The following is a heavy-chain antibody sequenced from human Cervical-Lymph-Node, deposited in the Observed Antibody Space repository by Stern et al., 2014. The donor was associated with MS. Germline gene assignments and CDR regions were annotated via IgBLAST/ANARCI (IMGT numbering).Heavy chain of an antibody. CDR2: LIPFFGAT. D-gene: IGHD4-11*01. CDR1: GDTFSSYA. V-gene: IGHV1-69*01. CDR3: ALRRSYYVY. Sequence: VQLVQSGSEVKKPGSSVKVSCKPSGDTFSSYALSWVRQAPGQGLDWVGGLIPFFGATRYGQKFQGRVTITPEESTGTAFMELTNLTSDDTAVYYCALRRSYYVYWGLGTLISVSS. J-gene: IGHJ4*02.